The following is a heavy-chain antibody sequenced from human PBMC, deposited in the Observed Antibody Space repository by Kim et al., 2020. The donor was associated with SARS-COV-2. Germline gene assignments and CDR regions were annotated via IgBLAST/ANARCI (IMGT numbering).Heavy chain of an antibody. V-gene: IGHV4-39*01. CDR2: IYYSGST. D-gene: IGHD3-22*01. J-gene: IGHJ4*02. CDR1: GGSISSSSYY. Sequence: SETLSLTCTVSGGSISSSSYYWGWIRQPPGKGLEWIGSIYYSGSTYYNPSLKSRVTISVDTSKNQFSLKLSSVTAADTAVYYCASDIPVVVITTFKDVRSVGYWGQGTLVTVSS. CDR3: ASDIPVVVITTFKDVRSVGY.